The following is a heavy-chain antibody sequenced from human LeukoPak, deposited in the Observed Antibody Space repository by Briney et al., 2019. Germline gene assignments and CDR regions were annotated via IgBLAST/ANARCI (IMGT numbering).Heavy chain of an antibody. Sequence: QPGGSLRLSCAVSGFTFSDHYMDWVRQAPGKGLEWVSYISSSSSTIYYADSVKGRFTISRDNAKNSLYLQMNSLRDEDTAVYYCARSQAQYSSGWSFIYYGMDVWGQGTTVTVSS. CDR2: ISSSSSTI. V-gene: IGHV3-48*02. D-gene: IGHD6-19*01. CDR3: ARSQAQYSSGWSFIYYGMDV. J-gene: IGHJ6*02. CDR1: GFTFSDHY.